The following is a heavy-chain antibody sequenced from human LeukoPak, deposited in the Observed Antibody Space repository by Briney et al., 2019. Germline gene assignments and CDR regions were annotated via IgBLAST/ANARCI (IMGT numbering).Heavy chain of an antibody. Sequence: SGGSLRLSCAASGFTFSSYGMHWVRQAPGKGLEWVAVIWYGGSNKYYADSVKGRFTISRDNSKNTLYLQMNSLRAEDTAVYYCARGGVLRLLASFRYFDYWGQGTLVTVSS. D-gene: IGHD3/OR15-3a*01. J-gene: IGHJ4*02. CDR2: IWYGGSNK. CDR3: ARGGVLRLLASFRYFDY. V-gene: IGHV3-33*08. CDR1: GFTFSSYG.